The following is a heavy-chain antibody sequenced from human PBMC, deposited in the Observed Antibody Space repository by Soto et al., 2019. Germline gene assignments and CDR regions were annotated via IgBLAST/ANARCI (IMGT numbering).Heavy chain of an antibody. CDR3: ARQAVSVAGKFFLYHSGVDV. V-gene: IGHV4-34*01. J-gene: IGHJ6*02. CDR1: GGSFSDYF. D-gene: IGHD6-19*01. Sequence: QVQLQQWGAGLLTPSETLSLACAVYGGSFSDYFWTWIRQPPGKGLEWIGEAYHTGSTHYSPSLTSRVTLSVARSKHQSSLRLSSITAAVSAVYYWARQAVSVAGKFFLYHSGVDVWGPGTKLTVSS. CDR2: AYHTGST.